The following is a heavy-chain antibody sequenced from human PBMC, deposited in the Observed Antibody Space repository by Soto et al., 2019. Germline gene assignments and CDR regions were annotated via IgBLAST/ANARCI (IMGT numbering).Heavy chain of an antibody. CDR3: ARGREQQLVGVLGY. CDR1: GFTFSSYG. D-gene: IGHD6-13*01. V-gene: IGHV3-33*01. J-gene: IGHJ4*02. Sequence: GGSLRLSCAASGFTFSSYGMHWVRQAPGKGLEWVAVIWYDGSNKYYADSVKGRFTISRDNSKNTLYLQMNSLRAEDTAVYYCARGREQQLVGVLGYWGQGTLVTVSS. CDR2: IWYDGSNK.